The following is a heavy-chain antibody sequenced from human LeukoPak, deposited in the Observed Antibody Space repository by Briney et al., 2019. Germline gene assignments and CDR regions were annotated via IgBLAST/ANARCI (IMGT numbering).Heavy chain of an antibody. J-gene: IGHJ4*02. Sequence: PSQTLSLTCTVSGVSISSGDYYWSWLRQPPGKGLEWIGYIYYSGSTYYNPSLKSRVTISVDTSKNQFSLKLSSVTAADTAVCYCVRGSWPPSFDYWGQGTLVTVSS. CDR3: VRGSWPPSFDY. CDR1: GVSISSGDYY. V-gene: IGHV4-30-4*01. D-gene: IGHD6-13*01. CDR2: IYYSGST.